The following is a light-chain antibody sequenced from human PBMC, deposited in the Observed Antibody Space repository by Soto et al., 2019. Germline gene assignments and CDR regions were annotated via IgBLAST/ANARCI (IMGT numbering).Light chain of an antibody. CDR2: LAS. J-gene: IGKJ5*01. V-gene: IGKV1-39*01. CDR3: KPSYGPPIT. Sequence: DSQMTQSPSSLSAFVGDRVTITCRASQTISIYLNWYQQKPGKAPKLLIYLASSLQSGVPSRFGGSGTGTDFTLTISSLQPEDSETAYCKPSYGPPITFGQGPRLEIK. CDR1: QTISIY.